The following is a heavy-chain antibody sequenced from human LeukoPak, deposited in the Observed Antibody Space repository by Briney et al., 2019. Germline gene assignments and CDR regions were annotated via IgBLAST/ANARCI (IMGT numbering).Heavy chain of an antibody. Sequence: SETLSLTCTVSGGSISSGGYYWSWIRQHPGKGLEWIGYIYYSGSTYYNPSLKSRVTISVDTSKNQFSLKLSSATAADTAVYYCARDNYGSGSYYYWGQGTLVTVSS. CDR1: GGSISSGGYY. D-gene: IGHD3-10*01. V-gene: IGHV4-31*03. J-gene: IGHJ4*02. CDR2: IYYSGST. CDR3: ARDNYGSGSYYY.